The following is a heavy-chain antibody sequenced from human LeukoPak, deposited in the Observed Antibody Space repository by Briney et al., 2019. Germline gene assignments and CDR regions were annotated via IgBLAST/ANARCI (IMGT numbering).Heavy chain of an antibody. Sequence: GGSLRLSCAASGFSFRYRVMSWVRQAPGKGLDWVSTISESGDNTYYADSVKGRFTISRDNAKNSLYLQMDSLRAEDTGLYYCATYGSGSGTFFDSWGQGTLVTVSS. CDR2: ISESGDNT. D-gene: IGHD3-10*01. J-gene: IGHJ4*01. CDR1: GFSFRYRV. CDR3: ATYGSGSGTFFDS. V-gene: IGHV3-23*01.